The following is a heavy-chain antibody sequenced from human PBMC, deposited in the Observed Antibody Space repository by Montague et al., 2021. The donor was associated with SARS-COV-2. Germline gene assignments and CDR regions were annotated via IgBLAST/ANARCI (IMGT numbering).Heavy chain of an antibody. CDR3: ARRAVAMGSPFDY. CDR2: IYYSGST. J-gene: IGHJ4*02. Sequence: TLSLTCTVSGGSISSGAYYWGWICQPPGKGLEWIGYIYYSGSTIYNPSLKSRVTMSVDTSKNQFSLHLSFVTAADTAVYYCARRAVAMGSPFDYWGQGTLVIVSS. D-gene: IGHD6-19*01. CDR1: GGSISSGAYY. V-gene: IGHV4-31*03.